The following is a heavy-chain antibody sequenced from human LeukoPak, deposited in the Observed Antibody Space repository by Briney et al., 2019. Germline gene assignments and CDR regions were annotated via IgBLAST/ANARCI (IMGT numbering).Heavy chain of an antibody. D-gene: IGHD2/OR15-2a*01. Sequence: SETLSLTCTVSGGSIRSSPYYWGWIRQPPGKELEWIGTIYYRGSTYSDPSLNSRVTISLDTSKNQFSLRLRSVTAADTALYYCARHYLSDGIHSKFDPWGQGTLVTVSS. J-gene: IGHJ5*02. CDR2: IYYRGST. V-gene: IGHV4-39*01. CDR3: ARHYLSDGIHSKFDP. CDR1: GGSIRSSPYY.